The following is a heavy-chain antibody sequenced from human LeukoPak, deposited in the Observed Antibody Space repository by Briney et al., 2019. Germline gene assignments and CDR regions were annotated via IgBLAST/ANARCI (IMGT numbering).Heavy chain of an antibody. V-gene: IGHV4-38-2*02. Sequence: SETLSLTCTVSGYSISSGYNWGWIRQPPGKGLEWIGSIYHSGSTYYNPSLKSRVTISVDTSKNQFSLKLSSVTAADTAVYYCAKDSSGQYWYFDLWGRGTLVTVSS. D-gene: IGHD3-22*01. J-gene: IGHJ2*01. CDR2: IYHSGST. CDR1: GYSISSGYN. CDR3: AKDSSGQYWYFDL.